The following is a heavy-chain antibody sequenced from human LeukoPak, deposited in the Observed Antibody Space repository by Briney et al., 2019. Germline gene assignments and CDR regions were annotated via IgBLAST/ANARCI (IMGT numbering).Heavy chain of an antibody. CDR3: ARDIHDSSGYYFDY. Sequence: SVKVSCKASGYTLTNYGISWVRQAPGQGLEWMGRIIPIFGTANYAQKFQGRVTITADESTSTAYMELSSLRSEDTAVYYCARDIHDSSGYYFDYWGQGTLVTVSS. J-gene: IGHJ4*02. CDR2: IIPIFGTA. CDR1: GYTLTNYG. D-gene: IGHD3-22*01. V-gene: IGHV1-69*13.